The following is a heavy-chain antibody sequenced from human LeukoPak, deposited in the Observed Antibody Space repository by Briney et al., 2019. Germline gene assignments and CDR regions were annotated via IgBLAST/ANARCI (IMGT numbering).Heavy chain of an antibody. CDR1: GGTFSSYA. CDR2: IIPIFGTA. J-gene: IGHJ5*02. CDR3: ASYGLGSYRFDP. Sequence: SVKVSCKASGGTFSSYAISWVRQAPGQGLEWMGGIIPIFGTANYAQKFQGRVTITADESTSTAYMELSSLRSEDTAVYYCASYGLGSYRFDPWGQGTLVTVSS. D-gene: IGHD3-10*01. V-gene: IGHV1-69*13.